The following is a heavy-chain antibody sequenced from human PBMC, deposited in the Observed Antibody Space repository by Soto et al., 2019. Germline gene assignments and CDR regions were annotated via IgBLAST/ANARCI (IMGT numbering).Heavy chain of an antibody. CDR3: AHSLIPNWGSRGAFDY. Sequence: QITLKESGPTLVKPTQTLTLTCTFSGFSLSTSGVGVGWIRQPPGKALEWLALIYWDDDKRYSPSLKSRPTSTKDTSKNLQVLTITNMDPVDTATYYCAHSLIPNWGSRGAFDYWGQGTLVTVSS. CDR2: IYWDDDK. V-gene: IGHV2-5*02. CDR1: GFSLSTSGVG. J-gene: IGHJ4*02. D-gene: IGHD7-27*01.